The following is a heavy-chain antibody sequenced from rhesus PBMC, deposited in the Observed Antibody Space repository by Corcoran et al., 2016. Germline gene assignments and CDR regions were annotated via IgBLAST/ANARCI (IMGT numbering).Heavy chain of an antibody. D-gene: IGHD6-31*01. CDR3: ARVIRYSSGWYYFDY. CDR1: AASISSYW. Sequence: QVQLQESGPGVVKPSETLSLTCVVSAASISSYWWSWIRQPPGKGLEWIGEINGSNGRTDYNPSLKSRVTISKDASKDQFSRKLTSVTAADTAVYYCARVIRYSSGWYYFDYWGQGVLVTVSS. J-gene: IGHJ4*01. V-gene: IGHV4-80*01. CDR2: INGSNGRT.